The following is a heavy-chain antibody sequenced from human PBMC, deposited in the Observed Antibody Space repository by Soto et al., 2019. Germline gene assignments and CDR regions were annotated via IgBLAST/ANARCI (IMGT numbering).Heavy chain of an antibody. CDR2: IYYSGST. Sequence: TLSLTCTVSGGSISSYYWSWIRQPPGKGLEWIGYIYYSGSTNYNPSLKSRVTISVDTSKNQFSLKLSSVTAADTAVYYCARIHFGYCSGGSCYGWFDPWGQGTLVTVSS. CDR3: ARIHFGYCSGGSCYGWFDP. J-gene: IGHJ5*02. CDR1: GGSISSYY. V-gene: IGHV4-59*01. D-gene: IGHD2-15*01.